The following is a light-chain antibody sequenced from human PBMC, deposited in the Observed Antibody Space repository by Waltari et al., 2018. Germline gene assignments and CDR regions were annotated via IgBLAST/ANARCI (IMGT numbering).Light chain of an antibody. V-gene: IGKV3-20*01. J-gene: IGKJ2*01. Sequence: EIVLTQSPGTLSLSPGETATLSCRASQSVSNKYLAWYQLKPGQAPRLLIYRASSRATGIPDRFSGSGSGTDFSLTIRRLEPEDFAVYYCQRHGSSLPYTFGQGTKVEIK. CDR2: RAS. CDR1: QSVSNKY. CDR3: QRHGSSLPYT.